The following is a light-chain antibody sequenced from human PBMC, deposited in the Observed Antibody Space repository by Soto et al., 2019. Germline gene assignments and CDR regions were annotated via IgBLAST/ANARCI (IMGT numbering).Light chain of an antibody. CDR2: LGS. CDR3: MQALQTPRLT. CDR1: QSLLHSNGYNY. V-gene: IGKV2-28*01. J-gene: IGKJ4*01. Sequence: DIVMTQSPLSLPVTPGEPASISCRSSQSLLHSNGYNYLDWYLQKPGQSPQLLIYLGSNRASGVPDRFSGSGSGTDFTLKISRVEAEDVGVYYCMQALQTPRLTFVGGTKVEIK.